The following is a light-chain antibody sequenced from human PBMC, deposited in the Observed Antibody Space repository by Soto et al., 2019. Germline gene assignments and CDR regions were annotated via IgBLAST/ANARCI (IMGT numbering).Light chain of an antibody. CDR3: LQYKNWPRT. Sequence: ETVMTQSPATLSVSPGERATLSCRASESVSSNLVWYQQKPGQAPRLLIYGASTRLTGIPARFSGSGSGTEFTLTISSLQSEDFAVYYCLQYKNWPRTFGQGTKVEIK. J-gene: IGKJ1*01. V-gene: IGKV3-15*01. CDR2: GAS. CDR1: ESVSSN.